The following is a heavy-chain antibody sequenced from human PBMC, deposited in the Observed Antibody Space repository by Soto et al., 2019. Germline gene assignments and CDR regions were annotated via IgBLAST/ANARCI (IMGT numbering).Heavy chain of an antibody. V-gene: IGHV4-59*01. CDR3: ATSEGRY. Sequence: SETLSLTCTVSGGSISSYYWSWIRQPPGKGLEWIGYIYYSGSTNYNPSLKSRVTISVDTSKNQFSLKLSSVTAADTAVYYRATSEGRYWGQGTLVTVAS. J-gene: IGHJ4*02. CDR2: IYYSGST. CDR1: GGSISSYY.